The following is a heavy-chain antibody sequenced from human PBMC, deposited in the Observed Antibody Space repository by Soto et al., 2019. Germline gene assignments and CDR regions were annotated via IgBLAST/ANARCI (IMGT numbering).Heavy chain of an antibody. CDR3: AKDGIQLWPRYYFDF. V-gene: IGHV1-46*01. CDR1: GYSFTNYS. D-gene: IGHD5-18*01. Sequence: HVQLVQSEAEVKKPGASVQVSCKASGYSFTNYSMHWVRQVPGQVPEWMGKINPTSGSTSYAQKFKDKVTMTRDMSSNTLYIQLSSLTSEDTAVYYCAKDGIQLWPRYYFDFWGQGTLVIVSS. CDR2: INPTSGST. J-gene: IGHJ4*02.